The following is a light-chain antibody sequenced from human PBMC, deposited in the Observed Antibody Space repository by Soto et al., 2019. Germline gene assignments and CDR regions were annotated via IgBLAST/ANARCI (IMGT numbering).Light chain of an antibody. CDR1: QSVSSN. CDR3: QQYKTWIT. J-gene: IGKJ5*01. CDR2: GAS. Sequence: EIVMTQSPATLSVSPGERATLSCRASQSVSSNLAWYQQKPGQAPRLLIYGASTRATGIPARFSGSGSGTEFTLTISSLQSEDFAVYYCQQYKTWITFGQGTRLEIK. V-gene: IGKV3-15*01.